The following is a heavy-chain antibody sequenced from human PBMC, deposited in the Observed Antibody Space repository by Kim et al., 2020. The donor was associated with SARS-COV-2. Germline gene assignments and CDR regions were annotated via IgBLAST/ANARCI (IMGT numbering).Heavy chain of an antibody. CDR1: GFTFNNYA. CDR2: ISGSSGGGT. V-gene: IGHV3-23*01. CDR3: AKDTHPTSPTDFDY. Sequence: GGSLRLSCSASGFTFNNYAMNWVRQAPGKGLEWVASISGSSGGGTSYADPVKGRFTISRDNSKNTLYLQMHSLTVDDTAVYYCAKDTHPTSPTDFDYWGQGTRVTVSS. D-gene: IGHD2-15*01. J-gene: IGHJ4*02.